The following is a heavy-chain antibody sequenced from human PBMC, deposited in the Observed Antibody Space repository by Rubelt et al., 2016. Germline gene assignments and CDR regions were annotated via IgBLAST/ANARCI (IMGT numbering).Heavy chain of an antibody. Sequence: QVQLVESGGGVVQPGRSLRLSCAASGFTFSDYYMSWIRQAPGKGLEWVSYISSSGSTIYYADSVKGRFTISRDNAKNSLYLQMNSLRTEDTSVYYCAREPAIAIVTHFDYWGQGTLVTVSS. CDR2: ISSSGSTI. J-gene: IGHJ4*02. V-gene: IGHV3-11*04. D-gene: IGHD5-18*01. CDR1: GFTFSDYY. CDR3: AREPAIAIVTHFDY.